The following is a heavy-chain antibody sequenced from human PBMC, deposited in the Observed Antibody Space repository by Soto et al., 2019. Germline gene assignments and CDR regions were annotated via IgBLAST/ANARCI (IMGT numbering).Heavy chain of an antibody. J-gene: IGHJ4*02. Sequence: GSLRLSCAASGFTVNSNYMSWVRQAPGKGLEWVSVIYSDGSTYYADSVKDRFIISRDNSNNTLYFQMNSLRAEDTAVYYCATLTKYDILTGFYPCWGQGTLVTVSS. CDR3: ATLTKYDILTGFYPC. D-gene: IGHD3-9*01. V-gene: IGHV3-66*01. CDR2: IYSDGST. CDR1: GFTVNSNY.